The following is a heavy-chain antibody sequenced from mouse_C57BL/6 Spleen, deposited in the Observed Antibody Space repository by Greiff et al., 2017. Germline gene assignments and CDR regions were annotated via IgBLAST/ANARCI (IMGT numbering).Heavy chain of an antibody. J-gene: IGHJ2*01. CDR1: GFTFSNYW. V-gene: IGHV6-3*01. CDR2: IRLKSDNYAT. Sequence: EVQLQQSGGGLVQPGGSMKLSCVASGFTFSNYWMNWVRQSPEKGLEWVAQIRLKSDNYATHYAESVKGRFTISRDDSKSSVYLQMNNLRAEDTGIYYCTGPPYYVDYWGQGTTLTVSS. CDR3: TGPPYYVDY.